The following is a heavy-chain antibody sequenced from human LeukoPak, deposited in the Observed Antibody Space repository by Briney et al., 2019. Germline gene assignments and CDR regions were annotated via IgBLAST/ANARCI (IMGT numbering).Heavy chain of an antibody. CDR1: GFTFSSYS. Sequence: GGSLRLSCAASGFTFSSYSMNWVRQAPGKGLEWVSYISSSSSTIYYADSVKGRFTISRDNAKNSLYLQMNSLRDEDTAVYYCARSIIVVVVAALDYWGQGTLVTVSS. CDR3: ARSIIVVVVAALDY. V-gene: IGHV3-48*02. CDR2: ISSSSSTI. J-gene: IGHJ4*02. D-gene: IGHD2-15*01.